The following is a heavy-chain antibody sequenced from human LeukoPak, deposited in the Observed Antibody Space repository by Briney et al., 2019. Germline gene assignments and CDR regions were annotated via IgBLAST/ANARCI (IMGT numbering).Heavy chain of an antibody. Sequence: ASVKVSCKASGYTFTGYYMHWVRQAPGQGLEWMGWINPNSGGTNYAQKFQGRVTMTRDTSISTAYMELSRPRSDDTAVYYCARVGRRWLQLHPFDYWGQGTLVTVSS. CDR2: INPNSGGT. CDR3: ARVGRRWLQLHPFDY. J-gene: IGHJ4*02. V-gene: IGHV1-2*02. D-gene: IGHD5-24*01. CDR1: GYTFTGYY.